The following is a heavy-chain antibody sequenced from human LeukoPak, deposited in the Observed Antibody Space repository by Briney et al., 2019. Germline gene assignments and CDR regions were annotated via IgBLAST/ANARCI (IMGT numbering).Heavy chain of an antibody. CDR3: ARDRVTMVRGVTIRGAFDI. D-gene: IGHD3-10*01. V-gene: IGHV3-48*04. Sequence: PEGSLRLSCAASGFSFSGYSMHWVRQAPGKGLEWLSYISSSSSMIYYADSVKGRFTISRDNAKNSLYLQMNSLRAEDTAVYYCARDRVTMVRGVTIRGAFDIWGQGTMVTVSS. CDR2: ISSSSSMI. CDR1: GFSFSGYS. J-gene: IGHJ3*02.